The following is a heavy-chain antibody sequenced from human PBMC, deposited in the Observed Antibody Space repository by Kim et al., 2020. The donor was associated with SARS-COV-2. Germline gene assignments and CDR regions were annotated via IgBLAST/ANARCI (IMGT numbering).Heavy chain of an antibody. CDR3: ARWGDYYDSSGYSIFDY. CDR2: INAGNGNT. J-gene: IGHJ4*02. D-gene: IGHD3-22*01. V-gene: IGHV1-3*01. Sequence: ASVKVSCKASGYTFTSYAMHWVRQAPGQRLEWMGWINAGNGNTKYSQKFQGRVTITRDTSASTAYMELSSLRSEDTAVYYCARWGDYYDSSGYSIFDYWGQGTLVTVSS. CDR1: GYTFTSYA.